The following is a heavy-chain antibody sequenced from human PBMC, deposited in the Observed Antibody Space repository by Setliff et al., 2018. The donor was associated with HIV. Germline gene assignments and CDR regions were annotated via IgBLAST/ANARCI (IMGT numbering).Heavy chain of an antibody. V-gene: IGHV4-59*08. CDR1: GGSISSYY. CDR2: IYYSGST. J-gene: IGHJ3*02. CDR3: ANSLLRGSRYAFDI. D-gene: IGHD3-10*01. Sequence: LSLTCTVSGGSISSYYWSWIRLPPGKGLEWIGYIYYSGSTNYNPSLKSRVTISVDTSRNQFSLKLSSVTAADTAVYYCANSLLRGSRYAFDIWGQGTMVTVSS.